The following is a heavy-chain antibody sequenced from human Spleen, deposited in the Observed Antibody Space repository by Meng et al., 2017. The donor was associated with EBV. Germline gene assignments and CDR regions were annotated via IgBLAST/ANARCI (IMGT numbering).Heavy chain of an antibody. J-gene: IGHJ5*02. Sequence: HLRAPGPGPLTPSASQALRRAVAAGSITRNSWLSWRCQPPGNGLEWIGEISQGGNTNYDPSLKTLVIISVDKARNQFSLTVDSVTAADTAVFYCARVGGCDYGGAWWFDPWGQGTLVTVSS. D-gene: IGHD4-17*01. CDR2: ISQGGNT. CDR3: ARVGGCDYGGAWWFDP. V-gene: IGHV4-4*02. CDR1: AGSITRNSW.